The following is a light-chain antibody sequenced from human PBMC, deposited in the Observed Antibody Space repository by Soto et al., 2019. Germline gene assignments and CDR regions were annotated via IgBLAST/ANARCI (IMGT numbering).Light chain of an antibody. V-gene: IGKV3-20*01. CDR3: QQYGSSPPT. CDR2: GAS. CDR1: QSVRSSY. J-gene: IGKJ2*01. Sequence: EIGLTQAPGTLSLSPGERATLSCRASQSVRSSYFAWYQQKPGQAPRLLISGASSRATGIPDRFSGSGSGTDFTLTISILEPEDFAVYYCQQYGSSPPTFGQGTTLQIK.